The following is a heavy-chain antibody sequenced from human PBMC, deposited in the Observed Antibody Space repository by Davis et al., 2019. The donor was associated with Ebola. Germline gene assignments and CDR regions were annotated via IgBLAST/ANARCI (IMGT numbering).Heavy chain of an antibody. V-gene: IGHV3-21*01. J-gene: IGHJ4*02. CDR1: GFTFSSYS. D-gene: IGHD3-10*01. CDR2: ISSSSSYI. CDR3: ATYREVRGVIISLHFDY. Sequence: GESLKISCAASGFTFSSYSMNWVRQAPGKGLEWVSSISSSSSYIYYADSVKGRFTISRDNAKNSLYLQMNSLRAEDTAVYYCATYREVRGVIISLHFDYWGQGTLVTVSS.